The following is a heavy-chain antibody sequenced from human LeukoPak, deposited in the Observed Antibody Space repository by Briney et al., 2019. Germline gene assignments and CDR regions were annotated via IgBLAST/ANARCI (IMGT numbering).Heavy chain of an antibody. D-gene: IGHD6-6*01. V-gene: IGHV3-30*01. CDR1: GFTFTNYA. J-gene: IGHJ4*02. CDR2: VSYDGSRR. Sequence: GGSLRLSCAASGFTFTNYAMQWVRQAPGKGLEWVAVVSYDGSRRYYADSVKGRFTISRDNSKNTLYLQMDSLRAEDTAVYYCARRDSSSLIDYWGQGTLVTVSS. CDR3: ARRDSSSLIDY.